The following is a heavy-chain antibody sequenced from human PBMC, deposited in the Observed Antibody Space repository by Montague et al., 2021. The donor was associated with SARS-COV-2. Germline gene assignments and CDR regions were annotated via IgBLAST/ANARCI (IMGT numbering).Heavy chain of an antibody. CDR1: SGSFSEYY. Sequence: SETLSLTCAVYSGSFSEYYWTWIRQPPGKGLEWIGEINHSGSINYNPSLKSRVSISVDTSKNQFSLKLTSVTAADTAVYYCARGAPTITMIVVVITGAGWYFDLWGRGTLVTVSS. CDR2: INHSGSI. V-gene: IGHV4-34*01. CDR3: ARGAPTITMIVVVITGAGWYFDL. J-gene: IGHJ2*01. D-gene: IGHD3-22*01.